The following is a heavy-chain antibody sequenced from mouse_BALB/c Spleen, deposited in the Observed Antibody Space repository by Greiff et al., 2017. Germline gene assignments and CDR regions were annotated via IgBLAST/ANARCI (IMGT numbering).Heavy chain of an antibody. CDR2: ILPGSGST. D-gene: IGHD1-1*01. CDR3: ARGLTTVVAADYYAMDY. J-gene: IGHJ4*01. CDR1: GYTFSSYW. Sequence: QVQLQQSGAELMKPGASVKISCKATGYTFSSYWIEWVKQRPGHGLEWIGEILPGSGSTNYNEKFKGKATFTADTSSNTAYMQLSSLTSEDSAVYYCARGLTTVVAADYYAMDYWGQGTSVTVSA. V-gene: IGHV1-9*01.